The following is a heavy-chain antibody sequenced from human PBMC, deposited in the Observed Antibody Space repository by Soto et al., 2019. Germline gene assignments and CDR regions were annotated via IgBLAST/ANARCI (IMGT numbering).Heavy chain of an antibody. CDR3: ARDKSGTYFDY. CDR1: GGSISSYY. D-gene: IGHD1-1*01. CDR2: IYYSGST. V-gene: IGHV4-59*01. Sequence: SETLSLTCTVSGGSISSYYWSWIRQPPGKGLEWIGYIYYSGSTNYNPSLKSRVTISVDTSKNQFSLKLSSVTAADTAVYYCARDKSGTYFDYWGQGTLVTVSS. J-gene: IGHJ4*02.